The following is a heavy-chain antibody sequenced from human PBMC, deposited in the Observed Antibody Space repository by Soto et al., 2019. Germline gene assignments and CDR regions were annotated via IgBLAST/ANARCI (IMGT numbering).Heavy chain of an antibody. Sequence: PGGSLRLSCTASGFSFSTYGMHWVRQPPGKGLEWVAVIRYDGNNKLYADSVKGRFTISRDSPKNSLYLQMNSLRAEDTALYYCAKGEMAPMVRGVHIDYWGQGTRVTVS. CDR2: IRYDGNNK. D-gene: IGHD3-10*01. CDR3: AKGEMAPMVRGVHIDY. J-gene: IGHJ4*02. CDR1: GFSFSTYG. V-gene: IGHV3-30*02.